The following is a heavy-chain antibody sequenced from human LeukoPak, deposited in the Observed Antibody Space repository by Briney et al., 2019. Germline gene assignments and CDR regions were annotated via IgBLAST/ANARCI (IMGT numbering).Heavy chain of an antibody. V-gene: IGHV7-4-1*02. J-gene: IGHJ4*02. Sequence: ASVKVSCKASGYTFTSYAMNWVRQAPGQGLEWMGWINTNTGNPTYAQGFTGRFVFSLDTSVSTAYLQISSLKAEDTAVYYCARDYPYYYDSSGFDYWGQGTLVPVSS. CDR3: ARDYPYYYDSSGFDY. CDR2: INTNTGNP. CDR1: GYTFTSYA. D-gene: IGHD3-22*01.